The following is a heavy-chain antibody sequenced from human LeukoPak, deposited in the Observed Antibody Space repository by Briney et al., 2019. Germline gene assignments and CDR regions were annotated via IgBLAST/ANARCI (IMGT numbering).Heavy chain of an antibody. CDR2: INHSGST. CDR3: ARGWGATMGYYFDY. V-gene: IGHV4-34*01. CDR1: GGSFSGHY. Sequence: PSETLSLTCAVYGGSFSGHYWRWIRQPPGKGLKWIGDINHSGSTNYNPSLKSRVTISLDTSKNQFSLKLSSVTAADTAVYYCARGWGATMGYYFDYWGQGTLVTVSS. J-gene: IGHJ4*02. D-gene: IGHD5-24*01.